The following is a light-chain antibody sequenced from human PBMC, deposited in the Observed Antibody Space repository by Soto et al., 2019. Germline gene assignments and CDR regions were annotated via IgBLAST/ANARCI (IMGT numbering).Light chain of an antibody. J-gene: IGKJ4*01. CDR1: QDISTW. V-gene: IGKV1-12*01. CDR2: AAS. Sequence: DIQMTQSPSSVSASVGDRVTITCRASQDISTWLTWYQQKPGEAPKLLIYAASSLQSGVPSRFSGSGSGTYFTLTISSLQPEDFATYYCQQSNYFPLTFGGGTKVDIK. CDR3: QQSNYFPLT.